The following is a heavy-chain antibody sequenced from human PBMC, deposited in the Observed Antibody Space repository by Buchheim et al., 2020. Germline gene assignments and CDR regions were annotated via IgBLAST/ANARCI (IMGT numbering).Heavy chain of an antibody. CDR1: GGSFSDYY. V-gene: IGHV4-34*01. D-gene: IGHD6-13*01. Sequence: QVQLQQWGAGMLKPSETLSLTCAVYGGSFSDYYWSWIRQPPGKGLEWIGEINHSGGTNYNPSLKSRVTMSVDTSKHQLSLHLIFVTAADTAVYYCARAGSSWYNYFDLWGQGTL. CDR3: ARAGSSWYNYFDL. CDR2: INHSGGT. J-gene: IGHJ5*02.